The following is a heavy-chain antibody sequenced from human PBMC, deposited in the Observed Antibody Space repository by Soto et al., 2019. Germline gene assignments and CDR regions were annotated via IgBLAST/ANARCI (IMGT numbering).Heavy chain of an antibody. V-gene: IGHV1-18*01. CDR3: ARDITTVTNMQRSYFDL. CDR1: GYTFTSYG. CDR2: ISAYNGNT. J-gene: IGHJ2*01. Sequence: QVQLVQSGAEVKKPGASVKVSCKASGYTFTSYGISWVRQAPGQGLEWMGWISAYNGNTNYAQKLQGRVTMTTDTSTSTDYMELRSLRSDDTAVYYCARDITTVTNMQRSYFDLWGRGTLVTVSS. D-gene: IGHD4-17*01.